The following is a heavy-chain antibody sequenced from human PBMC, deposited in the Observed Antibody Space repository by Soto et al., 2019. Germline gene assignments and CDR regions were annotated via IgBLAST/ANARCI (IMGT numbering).Heavy chain of an antibody. CDR3: AGYSDYYDSSRYYY. Sequence: SLKVSCKASGGTFSSYAISWVRQAPGQGLEWMGGISPIFGTANYAQKFQGRVTITADKSTSTAYMELSSLRSEDTAVYYCAGYSDYYDSSRYYYWGQGTLVTVSS. CDR1: GGTFSSYA. CDR2: ISPIFGTA. V-gene: IGHV1-69*06. D-gene: IGHD3-22*01. J-gene: IGHJ4*02.